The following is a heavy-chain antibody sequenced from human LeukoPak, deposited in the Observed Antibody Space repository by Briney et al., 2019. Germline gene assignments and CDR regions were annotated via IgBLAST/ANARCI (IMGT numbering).Heavy chain of an antibody. J-gene: IGHJ4*02. CDR1: GDSIKTYH. D-gene: IGHD6-6*01. CDR3: ARHRPLSTPGGPHDY. V-gene: IGHV4-59*08. Sequence: SETLSLTCTVSGDSIKTYHWSWIRQSPEKGLEWIGQISYAGGTWYSPSLKGRIAISMDTSNNHFSLSLYSVTAADTAVYYCARHRPLSTPGGPHDYWGRGILVTV. CDR2: ISYAGGT.